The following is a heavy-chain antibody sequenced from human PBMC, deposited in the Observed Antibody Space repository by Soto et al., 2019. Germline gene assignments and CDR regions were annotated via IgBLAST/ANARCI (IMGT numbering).Heavy chain of an antibody. Sequence: AEALSLTGTGFGSSISSSSYYLCWIRQPPGKGLEWIGSIYYSGSTYYNPSLKSRVTISVARSKNQFSLKLSSVTDADTAVYYCARQQWKPGNYGSGRYMATTFYYYGMDVWGQGPTVT. V-gene: IGHV4-39*01. CDR3: ARQQWKPGNYGSGRYMATTFYYYGMDV. CDR2: IYYSGST. D-gene: IGHD3-10*01. CDR1: GSSISSSSYY. J-gene: IGHJ6*02.